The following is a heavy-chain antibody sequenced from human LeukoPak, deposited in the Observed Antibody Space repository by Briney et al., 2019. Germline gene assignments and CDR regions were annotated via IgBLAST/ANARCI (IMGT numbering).Heavy chain of an antibody. CDR2: INHSGST. D-gene: IGHD3-10*01. CDR1: GGSFSGYY. CDR3: ARALYGWFDP. J-gene: IGHJ5*02. Sequence: SETLSLTCAVYGGSFSGYYWSWIRQPPGKGLEWIGEINHSGSTNYNPSLKSRVTMSVDTSKNQFSLKLSSVTAADTAVYYCARALYGWFDPWGQGTLVTVSS. V-gene: IGHV4-34*01.